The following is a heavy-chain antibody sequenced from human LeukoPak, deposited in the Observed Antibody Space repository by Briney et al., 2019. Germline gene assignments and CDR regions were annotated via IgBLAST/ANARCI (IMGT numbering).Heavy chain of an antibody. CDR2: ISGSGGST. Sequence: GGTLRLSCAASGFTFNNYGMSWVRQAPGKGLEWVSAISGSGGSTYYADSVKGRFTISRDNSKNTLYLQMNSLRAEDTAVYYCAKAPYYSNYLFDYWGQGTLVTVSS. V-gene: IGHV3-23*01. CDR3: AKAPYYSNYLFDY. CDR1: GFTFNNYG. J-gene: IGHJ4*02. D-gene: IGHD4-11*01.